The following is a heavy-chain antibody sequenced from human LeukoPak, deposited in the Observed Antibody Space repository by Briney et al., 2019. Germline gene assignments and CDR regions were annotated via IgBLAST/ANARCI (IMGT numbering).Heavy chain of an antibody. CDR3: AKGAGQWLVPSEYYQY. J-gene: IGHJ1*01. Sequence: GGSLRLSCAASGFTYSNYAMTWVRQAPGKGLEWVSSISSGGHSTYYAGSVKGRFTISRDNSKNTLYLQMNSLRAEDTAVYYCAKGAGQWLVPSEYYQYWGQGTLVTVSS. D-gene: IGHD6-19*01. CDR1: GFTYSNYA. V-gene: IGHV3-23*01. CDR2: ISSGGHST.